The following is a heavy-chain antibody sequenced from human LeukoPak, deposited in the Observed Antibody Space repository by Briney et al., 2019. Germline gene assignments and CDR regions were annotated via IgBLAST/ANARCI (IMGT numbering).Heavy chain of an antibody. D-gene: IGHD6-6*01. CDR2: INSDGSST. CDR1: GFTFSSYR. Sequence: GGSLRLSCAASGFTFSSYRMHWVRQAPGKGLLWVSRINSDGSSTNYADSVKGRFTISRDNAKNTLYLQMNSLRAEDTAVYYCARAEYSSSSRHFDYWGQGTLVTVSS. CDR3: ARAEYSSSSRHFDY. V-gene: IGHV3-74*01. J-gene: IGHJ4*02.